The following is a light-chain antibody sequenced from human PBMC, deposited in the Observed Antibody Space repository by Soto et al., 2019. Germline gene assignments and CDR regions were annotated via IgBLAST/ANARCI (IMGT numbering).Light chain of an antibody. CDR1: QSISSY. Sequence: DIQMTQSPSSLSASVGDRVTITCRASQSISSYLNWYQQKPGKAPKLLIYEASSLQSGVPSRFSGSGSGTDFTLTISSLQPEDFATYYCQQSDTTPWTFGQGTKGDIK. J-gene: IGKJ1*01. CDR2: EAS. CDR3: QQSDTTPWT. V-gene: IGKV1-39*01.